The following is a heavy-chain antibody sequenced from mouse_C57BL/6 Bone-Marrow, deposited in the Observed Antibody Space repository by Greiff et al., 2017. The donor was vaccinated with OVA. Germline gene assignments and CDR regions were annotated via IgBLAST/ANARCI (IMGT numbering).Heavy chain of an antibody. CDR2: IDPAAGDT. V-gene: IGHV14-1*01. CDR3: TTLFYYARDY. CDR1: GFNIRDYY. D-gene: IGHD2-3*01. J-gene: IGHJ4*01. Sequence: EVQLQESGAELVRPGASVKLSCTASGFNIRDYYMHWVKQSPEQGLEWIGRIDPAAGDTEYAPKSPGKATMTADTSSNTAYLQLSSLTSEDTAVYYCTTLFYYARDYWGQGTSVTVSS.